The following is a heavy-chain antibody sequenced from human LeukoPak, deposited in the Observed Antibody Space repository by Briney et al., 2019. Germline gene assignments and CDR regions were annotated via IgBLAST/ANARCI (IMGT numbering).Heavy chain of an antibody. D-gene: IGHD3-10*01. CDR1: GYTFTSYG. V-gene: IGHV1-18*01. Sequence: ASVKVSCKASGYTFTSYGISWVRQAPGQGLEWMGWISAYNGNTNYAQKFQGRVTMTEDTSTDTAYMELSSLRSEDTAVYYCATTPRRLNGEFLKLSTNWFDPWGQGTLVTVSS. CDR3: ATTPRRLNGEFLKLSTNWFDP. CDR2: ISAYNGNT. J-gene: IGHJ5*02.